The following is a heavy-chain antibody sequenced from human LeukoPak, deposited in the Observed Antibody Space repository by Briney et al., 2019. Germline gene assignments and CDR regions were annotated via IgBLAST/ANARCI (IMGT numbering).Heavy chain of an antibody. CDR3: ARSGSRTAPRPGY. CDR2: IKQDGSEK. J-gene: IGHJ4*02. V-gene: IGHV3-7*01. Sequence: GGSLRLSCAASGFTFSSYWMSWVRQAPGKGLEWVANIKQDGSEKYYVDSVKGRFTISRDNAKNSLYLLMNSLRAEDTAVCYCARSGSRTAPRPGYWGQGTLVTVSS. CDR1: GFTFSSYW. D-gene: IGHD6-6*01.